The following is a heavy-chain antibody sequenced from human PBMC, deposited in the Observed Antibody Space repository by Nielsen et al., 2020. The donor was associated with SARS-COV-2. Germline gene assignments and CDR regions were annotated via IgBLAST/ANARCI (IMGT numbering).Heavy chain of an antibody. CDR1: GFTFSNFA. CDR2: ISYDGSNK. D-gene: IGHD3-10*01. J-gene: IGHJ5*02. V-gene: IGHV3-30-3*01. CDR3: ARETLDHTSSFVDH. Sequence: GGSLRLSCAASGFTFSNFAIHWVRQAPGKGLEWVAIISYDGSNKFYPDSVKGRFTVSRDNSKDTLHLQMSSLNPEDTAVYFCARETLDHTSSFVDHWGQGTLVTVSS.